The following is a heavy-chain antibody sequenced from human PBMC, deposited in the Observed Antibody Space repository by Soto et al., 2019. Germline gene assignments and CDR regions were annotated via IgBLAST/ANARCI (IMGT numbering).Heavy chain of an antibody. Sequence: ASVKVSCKASGYTFTSYGISWVRQAPGQGLEWMGWISAYNGNTNYAQKFQGRVTITRDTSASTAYMELSSLRSEDTAVYYCARDLLFYPWGQGTLVTVSS. J-gene: IGHJ5*02. V-gene: IGHV1-18*01. D-gene: IGHD3-10*01. CDR2: ISAYNGNT. CDR3: ARDLLFYP. CDR1: GYTFTSYG.